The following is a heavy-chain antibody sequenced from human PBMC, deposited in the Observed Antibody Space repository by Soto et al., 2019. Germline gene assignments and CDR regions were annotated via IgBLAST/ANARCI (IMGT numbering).Heavy chain of an antibody. Sequence: EVQLVESGGGLVQPGGSLRLSCAASGLIFRDYHMDWVRQAPGKGLEWVGRIRRKAHSYTTEYAASVKARFTISRDDSKNSLYLQMNSLKSEDTAVYYCAMLGGWSGGSSGMDVWGQGTRVTVSS. CDR2: IRRKAHSYTT. D-gene: IGHD6-19*01. V-gene: IGHV3-72*01. CDR3: AMLGGWSGGSSGMDV. CDR1: GLIFRDYH. J-gene: IGHJ6*02.